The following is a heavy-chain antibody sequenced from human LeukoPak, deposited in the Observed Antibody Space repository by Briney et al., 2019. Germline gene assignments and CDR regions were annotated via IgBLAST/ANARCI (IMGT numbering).Heavy chain of an antibody. Sequence: PGGSLRLSCAASGFTFNNYAMNWVRQAPGKGLEWVAVISYDGSNKYYADSVKGRFTISRDNSKNTLYLQMNSLRAEDTAVYYCARDIDWYWLGYWGQGTLVTVSS. D-gene: IGHD3-9*01. V-gene: IGHV3-30*04. CDR2: ISYDGSNK. J-gene: IGHJ4*02. CDR1: GFTFNNYA. CDR3: ARDIDWYWLGY.